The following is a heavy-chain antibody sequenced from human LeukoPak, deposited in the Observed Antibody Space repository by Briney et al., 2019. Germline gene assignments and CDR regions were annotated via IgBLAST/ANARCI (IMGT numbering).Heavy chain of an antibody. CDR3: AKDSSYFDWLPYFDY. V-gene: IGHV3-23*01. Sequence: PGGSLRLSCAASGFTFSSYAMSWVRQAPGRGLEWVSAISGSGGSTYYADSVKGRFTISRDNSKNTLYLQMNSLRAEDTAVYYCAKDSSYFDWLPYFDYWGQGTLVTVSS. D-gene: IGHD3-9*01. CDR2: ISGSGGST. J-gene: IGHJ4*02. CDR1: GFTFSSYA.